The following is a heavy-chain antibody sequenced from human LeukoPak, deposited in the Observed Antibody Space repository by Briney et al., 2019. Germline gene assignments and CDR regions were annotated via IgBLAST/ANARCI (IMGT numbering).Heavy chain of an antibody. CDR2: ISYDGSNK. Sequence: GRSLRLSCAASGFTFSSYAMHWVRQAPGKGLEWVAVISYDGSNKYYADSVKGRFTISRDNSKNTLYLQMNSLRAEDTAVYYCARDGGEYYDYVWGSYRQYYFDYWGQGTLVTVSS. CDR3: ARDGGEYYDYVWGSYRQYYFDY. J-gene: IGHJ4*02. CDR1: GFTFSSYA. D-gene: IGHD3-16*02. V-gene: IGHV3-30-3*01.